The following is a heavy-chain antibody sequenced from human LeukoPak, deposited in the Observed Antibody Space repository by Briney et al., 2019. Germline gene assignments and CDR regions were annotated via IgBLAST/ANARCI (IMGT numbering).Heavy chain of an antibody. CDR1: GYSFTSYW. D-gene: IGHD1-26*01. CDR3: ARRLFGGATASFDY. V-gene: IGHV5-51*01. J-gene: IGHJ4*02. CDR2: IYPGDSDT. Sequence: GESLKISCKGSGYSFTSYWIGWVRQMPGKGLEWMGIIYPGDSDTGYSPSFQGQVTISAVKSISTAYLQWNSLMSSDATMYCCARRLFGGATASFDYWGQGTLVTVSS.